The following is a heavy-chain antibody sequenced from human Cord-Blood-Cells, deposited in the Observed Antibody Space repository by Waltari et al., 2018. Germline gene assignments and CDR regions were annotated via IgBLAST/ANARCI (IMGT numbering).Heavy chain of an antibody. V-gene: IGHV4-34*01. D-gene: IGHD3-3*01. CDR3: ARGPGRFLEWLLGYYYMDV. J-gene: IGHJ6*03. Sequence: QLQLQQWGAGQLKPSETLSLTCAVYGGSFSGYYWSWIRQPPGMGLEWIGEINHSGSTNYNPSLKSRVTISVETSKNQFSLKLSSVTAADTAVYYCARGPGRFLEWLLGYYYMDVWGKGTTVTVSS. CDR1: GGSFSGYY. CDR2: INHSGST.